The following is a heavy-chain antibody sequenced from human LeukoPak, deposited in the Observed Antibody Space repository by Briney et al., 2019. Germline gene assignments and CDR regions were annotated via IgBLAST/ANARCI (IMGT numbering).Heavy chain of an antibody. J-gene: IGHJ5*02. Sequence: ASVTVSCKASGYTFTSYGISWVRQAPGQGLEWMGWISAYNGNTNYAQKLQGRVTMTTDTSTSTAYMELRSLRSDDTAVYYCARVKAAALGLNWFDPWGQGTLVTVSS. CDR2: ISAYNGNT. D-gene: IGHD6-13*01. CDR1: GYTFTSYG. CDR3: ARVKAAALGLNWFDP. V-gene: IGHV1-18*01.